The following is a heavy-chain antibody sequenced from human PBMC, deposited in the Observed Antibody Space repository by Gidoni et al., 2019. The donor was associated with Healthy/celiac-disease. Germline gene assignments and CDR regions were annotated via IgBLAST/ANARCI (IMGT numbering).Heavy chain of an antibody. V-gene: IGHV3-64*01. CDR1: GLTIGSYA. J-gene: IGHJ3*02. Sequence: EVQLVASGGGLVRPGGALTRSCSAPGLTIGSYAMPWVRQAPGKGLEYVSAISSNGGSTYYANSVKCRFTISRDNSKNTLYLQMGSLRAEDMAVYYCARDKSVIAAAGTRGHAFDIWGQGTMVTVSS. D-gene: IGHD6-13*01. CDR3: ARDKSVIAAAGTRGHAFDI. CDR2: ISSNGGST.